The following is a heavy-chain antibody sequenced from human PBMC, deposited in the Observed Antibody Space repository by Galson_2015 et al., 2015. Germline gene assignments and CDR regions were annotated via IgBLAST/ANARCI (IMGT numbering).Heavy chain of an antibody. CDR1: GFTFSSYG. Sequence: SLRLSCAASGFTFSSYGMHWVRQAPGKGLEWVAVIWYDGSNKYYADSVKGRFTISRDNSKNTLYLQMNSLRAEDTAVYYCARGVVVVAATPFDYWSQGTLVTVSS. V-gene: IGHV3-33*01. CDR3: ARGVVVVAATPFDY. D-gene: IGHD2-15*01. CDR2: IWYDGSNK. J-gene: IGHJ4*02.